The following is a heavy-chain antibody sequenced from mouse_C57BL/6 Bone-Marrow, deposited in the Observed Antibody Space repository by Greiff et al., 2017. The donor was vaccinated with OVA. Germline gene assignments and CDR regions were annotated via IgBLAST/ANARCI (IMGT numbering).Heavy chain of an antibody. CDR2: IDPANGNT. V-gene: IGHV14-3*01. Sequence: EVQLQQSVAELVRPGASVKLSCTASGFNFKNTSMHWVKQSPEQGLEWIGRIDPANGNTKYAPKFQGKATITAGTSSNTAYMPLNSLTSEDTAVYYCAYYYGSGAVADWGQETVVTVSA. D-gene: IGHD1-1*01. CDR1: GFNFKNTS. CDR3: AYYYGSGAVAD. J-gene: IGHJ3*01.